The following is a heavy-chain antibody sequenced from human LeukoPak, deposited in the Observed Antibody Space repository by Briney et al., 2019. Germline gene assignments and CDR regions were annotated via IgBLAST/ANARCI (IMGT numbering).Heavy chain of an antibody. D-gene: IGHD2-21*01. CDR2: IKSDGST. Sequence: PGGSLRLSCAASGFTFSSYWMHWVRQTPGKGLVWVSRIKSDGSTIHADSVKGRFTISRDNAKNTLYLQMNSLRAEDTAVYYCARERGVSHPFDYWGQGTLVTVSS. CDR3: ARERGVSHPFDY. CDR1: GFTFSSYW. J-gene: IGHJ4*02. V-gene: IGHV3-74*01.